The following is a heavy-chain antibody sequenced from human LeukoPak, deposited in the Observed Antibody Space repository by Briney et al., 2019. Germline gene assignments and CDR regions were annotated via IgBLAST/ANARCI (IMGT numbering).Heavy chain of an antibody. Sequence: GGSLRLSCAASGFTFSSYAMSWVRQAPGKGQEWVSAISGSGGSTYYADSVKGRFTISRDNSKNTLYLQMNSLRAEDTAVYYCANRHYDILTGPIDYWGQGTLVTVSS. CDR1: GFTFSSYA. V-gene: IGHV3-23*01. CDR2: ISGSGGST. J-gene: IGHJ4*02. D-gene: IGHD3-9*01. CDR3: ANRHYDILTGPIDY.